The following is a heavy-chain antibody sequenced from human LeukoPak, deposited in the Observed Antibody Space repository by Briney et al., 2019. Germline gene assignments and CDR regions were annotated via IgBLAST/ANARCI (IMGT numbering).Heavy chain of an antibody. D-gene: IGHD2-8*01. CDR1: GYTFTSYG. CDR2: ISAYNGNT. CDR3: ARDVGDIVLRVYANQFDY. J-gene: IGHJ4*02. V-gene: IGHV1-18*01. Sequence: GASVKVSCKASGYTFTSYGISWVRQAPGQGLEWMGWISAYNGNTNYAQKLQGRVTMTTDTSTSTAYMELRSLRSDDTAVYYCARDVGDIVLRVYANQFDYWGQEPLVPVSS.